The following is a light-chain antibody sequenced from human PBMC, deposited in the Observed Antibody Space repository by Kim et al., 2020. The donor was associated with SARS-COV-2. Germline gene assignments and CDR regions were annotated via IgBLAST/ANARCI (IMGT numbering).Light chain of an antibody. V-gene: IGKV1-39*01. J-gene: IGKJ2*01. CDR2: AAS. Sequence: ESGGDQGTRTWRGTQNHKQFLKLEQAKTRQAPKLLIFAASTLHSAVPSRFSGSESGTDFTLTINNLQPEDFATYYCQQTYTTPYTFGQGTKVEI. CDR3: QQTYTTPYT. CDR1: QNHKQF.